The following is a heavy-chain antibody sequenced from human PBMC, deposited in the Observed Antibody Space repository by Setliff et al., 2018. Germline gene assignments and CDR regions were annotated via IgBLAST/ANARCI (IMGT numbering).Heavy chain of an antibody. V-gene: IGHV4-59*08. CDR1: GGSVRGYY. D-gene: IGHD5-18*01. Sequence: SETLSLTCTVSGGSVRGYYWSWIQQPPGKGLEWIGYMYYSGDTNYNPSLKSRVTISVDTSKNQFSLELRSVTAADTAVYYCARLPPLHTPMALTFDYWGQGILVTVSS. J-gene: IGHJ4*02. CDR3: ARLPPLHTPMALTFDY. CDR2: MYYSGDT.